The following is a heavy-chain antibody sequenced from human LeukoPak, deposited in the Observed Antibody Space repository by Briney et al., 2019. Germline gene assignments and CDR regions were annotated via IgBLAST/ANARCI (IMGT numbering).Heavy chain of an antibody. CDR3: ARSGYSSGWYVNY. D-gene: IGHD6-19*01. V-gene: IGHV3-7*04. J-gene: IGHJ4*02. Sequence: PGGSLRLSCAASGFTFGSYWMSWVRQAPGKGLEWVANIKGDGSDNHYVDSVRGRFTISRDNAKNTLFLQMNSLRAEDTAVYYCARSGYSSGWYVNYRGQGTLVTVSS. CDR1: GFTFGSYW. CDR2: IKGDGSDN.